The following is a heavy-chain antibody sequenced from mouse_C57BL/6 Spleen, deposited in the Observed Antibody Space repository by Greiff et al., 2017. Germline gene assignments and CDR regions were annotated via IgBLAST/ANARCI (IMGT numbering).Heavy chain of an antibody. CDR1: GYTFTSYW. CDR2: IDPSDSYT. Sequence: QVQLKQPGAELVMPGASVKLSCKASGYTFTSYWMHWVKQRPGQGLEWIGEIDPSDSYTNYNQKFKGKSTLTVDKSSSTAYMQLSSLTSEDSAVYYCARGGSAWFAYWGQGTRVTVSA. CDR3: ARGGSAWFAY. V-gene: IGHV1-69*01. J-gene: IGHJ3*01.